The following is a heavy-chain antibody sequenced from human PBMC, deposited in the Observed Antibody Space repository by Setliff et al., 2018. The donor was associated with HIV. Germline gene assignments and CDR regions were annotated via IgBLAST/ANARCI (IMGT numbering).Heavy chain of an antibody. Sequence: PSETLSLTCAVSGYSISSGYYWGWIRQPPGKGLEWIGAIYHSGSSYYSPSLKSRVTLFLDTPKNQFSLTLNSLTAADTAVYYCARLAGQRTIAEADYFFDFWGQGALVTVSS. CDR2: IYHSGSS. CDR3: ARLAGQRTIAEADYFFDF. V-gene: IGHV4-38-2*01. D-gene: IGHD6-13*01. CDR1: GYSISSGYY. J-gene: IGHJ4*02.